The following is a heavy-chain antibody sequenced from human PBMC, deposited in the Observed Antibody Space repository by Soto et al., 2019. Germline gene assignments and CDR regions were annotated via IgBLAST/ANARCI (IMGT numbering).Heavy chain of an antibody. D-gene: IGHD2-8*01. CDR2: ISHTGTA. CDR3: ARIAYDTNVSNSYGDEAFDL. J-gene: IGHJ3*01. CDR1: GGSISDNDYY. V-gene: IGHV4-39*01. Sequence: QMQLQESGPGLLKPSETLSLTSTVSGGSISDNDYYWSWIRQPPGKGLEWIGTISHTGTAYYNPFPQSRVDISVDTSETQFSLHLGFVTAADTAVYYSARIAYDTNVSNSYGDEAFDLWGQGTLVTVSS.